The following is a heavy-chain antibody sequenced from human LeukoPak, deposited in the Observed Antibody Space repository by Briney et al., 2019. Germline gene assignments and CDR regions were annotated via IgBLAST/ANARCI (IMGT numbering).Heavy chain of an antibody. CDR1: GFTFSSYA. CDR3: ANAEFTRPH. Sequence: GGSLRLSCAASGFTFSSYAMSWVRQAPGKGLKWVSGISGGGASTYYADSVKGRFTISRDNSKTTLYLQMNSLRAEDTAVYYCANAEFTRPHWGQGTLVTVSS. V-gene: IGHV3-23*01. CDR2: ISGGGAST. J-gene: IGHJ1*01. D-gene: IGHD3-10*01.